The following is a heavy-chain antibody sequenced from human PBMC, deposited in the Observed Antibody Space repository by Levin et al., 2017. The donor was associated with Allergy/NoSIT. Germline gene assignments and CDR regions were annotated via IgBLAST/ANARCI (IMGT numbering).Heavy chain of an antibody. CDR3: ARGGAPTRITMIVVVYFDY. CDR2: ISSSSSYI. Sequence: PGGSLRLSCAASGFTFSSYSMNWVRQAPGKGLEWVSSISSSSSYIYYADSVKGRFTISRDNAKNSLYLQMNSLRAEDTAVYYCARGGAPTRITMIVVVYFDYWGQGTLVTVSS. V-gene: IGHV3-21*01. CDR1: GFTFSSYS. D-gene: IGHD3-22*01. J-gene: IGHJ4*02.